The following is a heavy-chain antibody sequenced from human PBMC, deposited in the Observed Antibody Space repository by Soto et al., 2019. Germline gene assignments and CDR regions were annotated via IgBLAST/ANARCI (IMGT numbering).Heavy chain of an antibody. CDR2: IYYSGST. J-gene: IGHJ3*02. Sequence: SETPSLPRTVSGGSLSSYYWSLVRQPPGKGLEWIGYIYYSGSTNYNPSLKSRVTISVDTSKNQFPLKLSSVTAADTAVYYCARDSWRDAFDIWGQGTMVTVS. D-gene: IGHD6-13*01. CDR3: ARDSWRDAFDI. CDR1: GGSLSSYY. V-gene: IGHV4-59*01.